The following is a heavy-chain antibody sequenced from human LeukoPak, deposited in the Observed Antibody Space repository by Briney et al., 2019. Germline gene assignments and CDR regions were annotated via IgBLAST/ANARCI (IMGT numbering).Heavy chain of an antibody. D-gene: IGHD3-9*01. CDR3: ARDSWILTGYSVDC. J-gene: IGHJ4*02. CDR1: GYTFTSYV. Sequence: ASVRVSCKASGYTFTSYVISWVRQAPGQGLEWMGWISAYNGNTNYAQKLQGRVTMTTDTSTSTVYMELRSLRSDDTAVYYCARDSWILTGYSVDCWGQGTLVTVSS. CDR2: ISAYNGNT. V-gene: IGHV1-18*04.